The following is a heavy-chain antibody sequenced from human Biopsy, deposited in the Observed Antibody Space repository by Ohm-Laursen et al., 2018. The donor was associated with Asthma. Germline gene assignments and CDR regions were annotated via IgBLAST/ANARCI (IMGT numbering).Heavy chain of an antibody. J-gene: IGHJ4*02. CDR1: GFIFRGSN. V-gene: IGHV3-30*18. CDR2: ISYDGNHK. D-gene: IGHD5-12*01. Sequence: SLRLSCAASGFIFRGSNMFWVRQAPGKGLEWVAVISYDGNHKFYEDSVKGRFTISRDNSKNTLYLQMNSLRTEDTAVYYCAKRRGYSGHDNDYWGQGTLVTVSS. CDR3: AKRRGYSGHDNDY.